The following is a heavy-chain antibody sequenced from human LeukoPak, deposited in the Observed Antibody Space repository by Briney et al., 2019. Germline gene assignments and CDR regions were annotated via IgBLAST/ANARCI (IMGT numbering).Heavy chain of an antibody. CDR3: TTGITMVRGVPGVYFDY. D-gene: IGHD3-10*01. CDR1: GFTFSNAW. J-gene: IGHJ4*02. CDR2: IKSKTDGGTT. V-gene: IGHV3-15*01. Sequence: PGGSLRLSGAASGFTFSNAWMSWVRQAPGKGLEWVGRIKSKTDGGTTDYAAPVKGRFTISRDDSKNTLYLQMNSLKTEDTAVYYCTTGITMVRGVPGVYFDYWGQGTLVTVSS.